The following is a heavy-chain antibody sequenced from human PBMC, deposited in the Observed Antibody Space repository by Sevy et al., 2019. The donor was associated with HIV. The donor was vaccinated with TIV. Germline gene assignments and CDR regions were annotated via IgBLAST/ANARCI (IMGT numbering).Heavy chain of an antibody. V-gene: IGHV3-30*02. J-gene: IGHJ6*03. D-gene: IGHD3-3*01. CDR1: GFTFSSYG. CDR3: ASNPLGYYDFWSGYYTSTEYYYYMDV. Sequence: GGSLRLSCAASGFTFSSYGMHWVRQAPGKGLEWVAFIRYDGSNKYYADSVKGRFTISRDNSKNTLYLQMNSLRAEDTAVYYCASNPLGYYDFWSGYYTSTEYYYYMDVRGKGTTVTVSS. CDR2: IRYDGSNK.